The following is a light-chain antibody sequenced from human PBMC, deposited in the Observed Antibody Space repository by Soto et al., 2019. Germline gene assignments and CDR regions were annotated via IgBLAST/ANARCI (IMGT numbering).Light chain of an antibody. CDR2: GAS. V-gene: IGKV3-20*01. CDR1: QSVTSRY. CDR3: QQYGRSPRT. J-gene: IGKJ1*01. Sequence: EIVLTQSSGTLSLSPGERATLSCRASQSVTSRYLAWHQQSPGQAPRILINGASPRATGTPDRFSGSGSGTYFTLTMSSLEPEDFAVYYYQQYGRSPRTFGQVTKVDTK.